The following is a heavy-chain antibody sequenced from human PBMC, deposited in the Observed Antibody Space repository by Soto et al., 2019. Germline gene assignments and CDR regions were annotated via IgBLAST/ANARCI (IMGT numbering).Heavy chain of an antibody. CDR3: AKIPNTSGWTYFDF. CDR2: ISNTGRTT. J-gene: IGHJ4*02. Sequence: GGSLRLSCEVSGLTLSSCAMAWVRQAPGKGLEWVSDISNTGRTTNYADSVKGRFTISRDNSKNTVYLQMNSLGVGDTAIYYCAKIPNTSGWTYFDFWGRGTLVTVSS. D-gene: IGHD6-19*01. CDR1: GLTLSSCA. V-gene: IGHV3-23*01.